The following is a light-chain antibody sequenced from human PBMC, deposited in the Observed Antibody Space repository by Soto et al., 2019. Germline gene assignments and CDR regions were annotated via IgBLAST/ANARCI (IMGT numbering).Light chain of an antibody. CDR1: ESVLSN. V-gene: IGKV3-15*01. CDR3: QQYSTWPPLT. J-gene: IGKJ4*01. Sequence: EIVMTQSPATLSVSPGERATLSCRASESVLSNLAWYQQKPGQAPRLLIHGASTRATDIPARFSGSGSGTEFTLTISSLQSEDFAVYYCQQYSTWPPLTFGGGTTVEI. CDR2: GAS.